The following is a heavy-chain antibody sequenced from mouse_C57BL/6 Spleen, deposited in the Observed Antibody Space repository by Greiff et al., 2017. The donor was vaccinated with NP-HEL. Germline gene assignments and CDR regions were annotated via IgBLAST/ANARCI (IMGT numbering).Heavy chain of an antibody. Sequence: DVMLVESGGGLVKPGGSLKLSCAASGFTFSDYGMHWVRQAPEKGLEWVAYISSGSSTIYYADTVKGRFTISRDNAKNTLFLQMTSLRSEDTAMYYCARDYGSSYWEAMDYWGQGTSVTVSS. V-gene: IGHV5-17*01. CDR2: ISSGSSTI. CDR3: ARDYGSSYWEAMDY. D-gene: IGHD1-1*01. J-gene: IGHJ4*01. CDR1: GFTFSDYG.